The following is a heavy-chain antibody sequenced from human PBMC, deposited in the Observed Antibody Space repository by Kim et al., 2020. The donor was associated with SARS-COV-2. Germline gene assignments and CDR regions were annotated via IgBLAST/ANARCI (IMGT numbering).Heavy chain of an antibody. V-gene: IGHV1-3*01. Sequence: ASVKVSCKASGYTFSDYAIHWVRQAPGQRLEWMGWINAGDGNTKYSQKFQGRVTITRYTSASTVYMELSSLRSEDTAVYYCVGSESTTKGDYYYGLDVWG. CDR3: VGSESTTKGDYYYGLDV. CDR2: INAGDGNT. D-gene: IGHD3-10*01. CDR1: GYTFSDYA. J-gene: IGHJ6*02.